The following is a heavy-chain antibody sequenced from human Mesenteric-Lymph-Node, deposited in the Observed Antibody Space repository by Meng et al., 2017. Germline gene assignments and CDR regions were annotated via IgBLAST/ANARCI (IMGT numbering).Heavy chain of an antibody. J-gene: IGHJ6*02. D-gene: IGHD5-18*01. CDR1: GGTFSSYA. CDR3: ARDYVSKSWSSYGYVSNYYGMAV. Sequence: SVKVSCKASGGTFSSYAISWVRQAPGQGLEWMGGIIPNIGTANYAQKFQGRVTITADESTSTAYMELSSLRSEDTAVYYCARDYVSKSWSSYGYVSNYYGMAVWGQGTTVTVSS. CDR2: IIPNIGTA. V-gene: IGHV1-69*13.